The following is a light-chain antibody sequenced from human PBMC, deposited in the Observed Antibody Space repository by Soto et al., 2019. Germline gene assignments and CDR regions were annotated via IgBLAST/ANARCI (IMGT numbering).Light chain of an antibody. V-gene: IGKV1-39*01. CDR1: QTIGTY. CDR2: DAS. J-gene: IGKJ1*01. CDR3: QQSYNTPLT. Sequence: IYFTHSPCSLAASLGDRVTITCRASQTIGTYVNWYRQKSGAAPELLIYDASTLQSGVPSRFRGGASGTDFTLTISSLQLDDFATYYCQQSYNTPLTFGQGTKVDIK.